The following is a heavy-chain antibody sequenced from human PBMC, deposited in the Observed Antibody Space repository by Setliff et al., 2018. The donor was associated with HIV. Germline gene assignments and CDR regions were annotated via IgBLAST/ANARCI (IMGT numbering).Heavy chain of an antibody. D-gene: IGHD3-3*01. V-gene: IGHV4-39*01. J-gene: IGHJ4*02. CDR2: VHFGGST. CDR3: ARPALGIGGGSMFGS. Sequence: SETLSLTCSVSSGSIGSNYYWGRVRRPPGKGLEWIGNVHFGGSTYYNPSLDSRVTIHVATSKKQFFLSLSSVTAADTAVYYCARPALGIGGGSMFGSWGQGILVTVSS. CDR1: SGSIGSNYY.